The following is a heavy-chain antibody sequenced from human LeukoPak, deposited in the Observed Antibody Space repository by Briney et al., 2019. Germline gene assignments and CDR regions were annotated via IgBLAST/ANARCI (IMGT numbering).Heavy chain of an antibody. CDR3: ARGTIVAVDY. CDR2: IYYSGST. Sequence: SQTLSLTCTVSGGSISSGGYYWSWIRQHPGRGLEWIGYIYYSGSTYYNPSLKSRVTISVDTFKNQFSLKLSFVTAADTAVYYCARGTIVAVDYWGQGTLVTVSS. CDR1: GGSISSGGYY. D-gene: IGHD2-15*01. V-gene: IGHV4-31*03. J-gene: IGHJ4*02.